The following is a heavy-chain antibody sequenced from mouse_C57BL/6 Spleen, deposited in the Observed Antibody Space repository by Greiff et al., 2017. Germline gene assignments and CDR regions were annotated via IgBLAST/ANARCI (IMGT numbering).Heavy chain of an antibody. CDR1: GFTFSDYG. CDR3: ARHYGSSYEAMDY. Sequence: EVHLVESGGGLVKPGGSLKLSCAASGFTFSDYGMHWVRQAPEKGLEWVAYISSGSSTIYYADTVKGRFTISRDNAKNTLFLQMTSLRSEDTAMYYCARHYGSSYEAMDYWGQGTSVTVSS. J-gene: IGHJ4*01. V-gene: IGHV5-17*01. CDR2: ISSGSSTI. D-gene: IGHD1-1*01.